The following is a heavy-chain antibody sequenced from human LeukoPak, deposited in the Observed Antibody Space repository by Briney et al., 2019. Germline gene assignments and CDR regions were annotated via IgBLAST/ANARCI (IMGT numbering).Heavy chain of an antibody. J-gene: IGHJ5*02. Sequence: ASVKVSCKASGYTFTSYGISWVRQAPGQGLEWMGWISAYNGNTNYAQKLQGRVTMTTDTSTSTAYMELRSLRSDDTAVYYCAKSLGLSPAEFWFDPWGQGTLVTVSS. CDR1: GYTFTSYG. CDR2: ISAYNGNT. CDR3: AKSLGLSPAEFWFDP. V-gene: IGHV1-18*01. D-gene: IGHD3-10*01.